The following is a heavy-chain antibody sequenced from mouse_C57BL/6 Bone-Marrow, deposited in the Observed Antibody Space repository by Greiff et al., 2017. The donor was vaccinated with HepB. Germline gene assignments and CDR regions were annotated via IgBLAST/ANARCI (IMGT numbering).Heavy chain of an antibody. Sequence: EVKVEESGGGLVQPGGSMKLSCVASGFTFSNYWMNWVRQSPEKGLEWVAQIRLKSDNYATHYAESVKGRFTISRDDSKSSVYLQMNNLRAEDTGIYYCTNGSSYERGHYAMDYWGQGTSVTVSS. J-gene: IGHJ4*01. CDR2: IRLKSDNYAT. D-gene: IGHD1-1*01. CDR1: GFTFSNYW. CDR3: TNGSSYERGHYAMDY. V-gene: IGHV6-3*01.